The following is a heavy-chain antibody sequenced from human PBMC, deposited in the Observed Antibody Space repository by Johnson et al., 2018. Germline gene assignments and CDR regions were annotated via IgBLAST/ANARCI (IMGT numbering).Heavy chain of an antibody. CDR1: GFTFADYA. J-gene: IGHJ6*03. V-gene: IGHV3-9*01. CDR2: ISWNCGTI. CDR3: AKDKVTGGTYSEPRGSYYYDYYMDV. Sequence: EVRLVQAGGGLVQPGRSLRLSCAASGFTFADYAMHWVRQAPGKGLEWVSGISWNCGTIALADSVKGRLTIYRDNAKNSLYLQKNSLGAEDTALYYCAKDKVTGGTYSEPRGSYYYDYYMDVWGKGTTVTVSS. D-gene: IGHD1-26*01.